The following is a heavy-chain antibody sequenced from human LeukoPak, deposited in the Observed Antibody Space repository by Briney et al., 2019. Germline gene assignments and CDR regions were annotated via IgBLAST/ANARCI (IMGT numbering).Heavy chain of an antibody. J-gene: IGHJ5*02. CDR3: AKDLRAHRGSGGPYVDT. V-gene: IGHV3-30*18. CDR2: ISYDENYR. CDR1: GFSFGTYG. Sequence: GGSLRLSCAASGFSFGTYGMHWVRQAPGKGLEWVALISYDENYRNYADSVRGRFSISRDTSRDTLFLQMNGLSTEDTAVYYCAKDLRAHRGSGGPYVDTWGQGTLVTVSS. D-gene: IGHD3-10*01.